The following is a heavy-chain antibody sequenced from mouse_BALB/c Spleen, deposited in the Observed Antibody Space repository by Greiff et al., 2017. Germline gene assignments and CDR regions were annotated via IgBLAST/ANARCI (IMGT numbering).Heavy chain of an antibody. J-gene: IGHJ2*01. Sequence: VMLVESGAELVRPGVSVKISCKGSGYTFTDYAMHWVKQSHAKSLEWIGVISTYYGDASYNQKFKGKATMTVDKSSSTAYMELARLTSEDSAIYYCARYGDGYFDYWGQGTTLTVSS. CDR2: ISTYYGDA. D-gene: IGHD2-3*01. CDR3: ARYGDGYFDY. CDR1: GYTFTDYA. V-gene: IGHV1S137*01.